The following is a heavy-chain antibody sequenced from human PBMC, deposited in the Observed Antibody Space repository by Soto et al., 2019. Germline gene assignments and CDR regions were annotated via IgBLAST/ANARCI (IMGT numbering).Heavy chain of an antibody. CDR3: AREPLAHSYFDF. CDR2: LYNDERT. Sequence: TLSLTCTVSGDSVSSHYWSWIRQPAGKGLEWLGRLYNDERTNYNPSLKSRVTMSMDTSKNQFSLKLTSVTAADSAVYFCAREPLAHSYFDFWGQGILVTVSS. V-gene: IGHV4-4*07. J-gene: IGHJ4*02. CDR1: GDSVSSHY.